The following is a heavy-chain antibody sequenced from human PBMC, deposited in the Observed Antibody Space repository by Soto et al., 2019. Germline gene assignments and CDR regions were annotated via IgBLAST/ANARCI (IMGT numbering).Heavy chain of an antibody. CDR3: AMPAGSSEPDLLAS. CDR1: GYSFNSYW. D-gene: IGHD2-2*01. J-gene: IGHJ4*02. CDR2: IYPGDSDT. V-gene: IGHV5-51*01. Sequence: PGESLKISCKGSGYSFNSYWIGWVRQMPGRGLECMGIIYPGDSDTRYSPSFQGQVTISADKSISTAYLQWSSLKASDTVMYYCAMPAGSSEPDLLASWGQGTLVTVSS.